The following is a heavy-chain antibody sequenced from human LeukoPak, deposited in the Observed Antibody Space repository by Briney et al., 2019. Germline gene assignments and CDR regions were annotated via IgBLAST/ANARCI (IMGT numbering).Heavy chain of an antibody. CDR2: ISGSGGST. D-gene: IGHD2-21*01. CDR1: GITLSSYA. Sequence: GASLRLSCAASGITLSSYAMSWVRQAPGKGLEWVSAISGSGGSTYCADSVKGRFTISRDNSKNTLYLQMNSLRAEDTAVYYCAKELALALWYWGQGTLVTVSS. V-gene: IGHV3-23*01. CDR3: AKELALALWY. J-gene: IGHJ4*02.